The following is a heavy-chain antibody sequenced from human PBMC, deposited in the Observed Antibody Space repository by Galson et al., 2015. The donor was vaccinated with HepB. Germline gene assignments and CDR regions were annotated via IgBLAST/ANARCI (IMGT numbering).Heavy chain of an antibody. CDR2: IYTSGST. J-gene: IGHJ1*01. CDR3: ARGSDSNYFHAEYFQH. V-gene: IGHV4-4*07. CDR1: GGSISSYY. D-gene: IGHD4-11*01. Sequence: ETLSLTCTVSGGSISSYYWSWIRQPAGKGLEWIGRIYTSGSTNYNPSLKSRVTMSVDTSKNQFSLKLSSVTAADTAVYYCARGSDSNYFHAEYFQHWGQGTLVTVSS.